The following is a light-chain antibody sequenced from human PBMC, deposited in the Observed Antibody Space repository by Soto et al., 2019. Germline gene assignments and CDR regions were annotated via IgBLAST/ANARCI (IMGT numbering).Light chain of an antibody. CDR1: QSFSSN. J-gene: IGKJ1*01. CDR2: GAS. CDR3: QQYHNWPWT. V-gene: IGKV3-15*01. Sequence: EIVMTQSPATLSVSPGERATLSCRASQSFSSNLAWYQQKPGQAPRLLISGASTRATGIPARFSGSGSGTEFTLTISSLQSGDFAVYYCQQYHNWPWTFGQGTKVEIK.